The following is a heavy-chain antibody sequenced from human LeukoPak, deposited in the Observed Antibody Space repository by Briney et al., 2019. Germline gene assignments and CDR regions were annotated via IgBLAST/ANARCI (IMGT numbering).Heavy chain of an antibody. J-gene: IGHJ5*02. CDR3: ARDRYDFWSGPTNWFDP. CDR1: GYTFTDHY. D-gene: IGHD3-3*01. CDR2: INPKNGGT. V-gene: IGHV1-2*02. Sequence: ASVKVSCKASGYTFTDHYMHWARQAPGQGLEWMGWINPKNGGTKYAQKFQGRVTVTRDTSISTANMELNRLTSDDTAVYYCARDRYDFWSGPTNWFDPWGQGTLVTVSS.